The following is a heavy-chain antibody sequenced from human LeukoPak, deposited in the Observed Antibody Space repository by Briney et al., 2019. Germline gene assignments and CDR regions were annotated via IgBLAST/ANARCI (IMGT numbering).Heavy chain of an antibody. CDR2: INPNSGGT. D-gene: IGHD2-15*01. Sequence: GASVTVSCKASGYTFTAYYIHWVRRAPGQGLEWMGWINPNSGGTESAQKFQGRATMTRDTSISTAYMELSSLRSEDTAVYYCAREGGGFDYWGQGTLVTVSS. J-gene: IGHJ4*02. CDR1: GYTFTAYY. CDR3: AREGGGFDY. V-gene: IGHV1-2*02.